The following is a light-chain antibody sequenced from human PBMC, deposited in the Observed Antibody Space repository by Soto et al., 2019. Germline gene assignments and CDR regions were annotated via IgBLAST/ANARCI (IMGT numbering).Light chain of an antibody. J-gene: IGKJ5*01. CDR2: AAS. CDR3: QQYGNSPAIT. CDR1: QSVSASY. Sequence: EIGLTQSPGTPSLSPGERATLSFRAIQSVSASYLAWYQQKPGQAPRLLIYAASSRATGIPDRFSGSGSGTDFTLTVSRLEPEDFAVYYCQQYGNSPAITFGQGTRLEIK. V-gene: IGKV3-20*01.